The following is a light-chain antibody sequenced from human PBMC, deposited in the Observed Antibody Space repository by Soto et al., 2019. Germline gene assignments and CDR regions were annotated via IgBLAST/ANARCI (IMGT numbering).Light chain of an antibody. CDR2: SNN. J-gene: IGLJ1*01. V-gene: IGLV1-44*01. CDR3: AAWDGSLSSYV. CDR1: SPNIGSNN. Sequence: QAVVTQPPSASGTPGQRVTISCSGSSPNIGSNNVNWFQQLPGTAPKLLIHSNNQRPSGVPDRFSGSKSGTSAFLAISGLQSEDEADYYCAAWDGSLSSYVFGTGTKVTVL.